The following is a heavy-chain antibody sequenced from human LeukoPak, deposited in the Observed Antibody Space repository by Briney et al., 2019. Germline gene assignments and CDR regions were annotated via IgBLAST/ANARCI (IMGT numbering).Heavy chain of an antibody. CDR1: GFTFSSYS. Sequence: GGSLRLSCATSGFTFSSYSVNWVRQAPGKGLEWVSHITASGTAMFYADSVKGRFTISRDNAKNSLYLQMNSLRDEDTAVYYCARVGYIDEGIDYWGQGTLVTVSS. CDR2: ITASGTAM. V-gene: IGHV3-48*02. J-gene: IGHJ4*02. D-gene: IGHD5-24*01. CDR3: ARVGYIDEGIDY.